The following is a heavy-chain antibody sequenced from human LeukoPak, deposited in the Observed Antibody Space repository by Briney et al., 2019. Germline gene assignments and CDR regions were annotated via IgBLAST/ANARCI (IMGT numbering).Heavy chain of an antibody. V-gene: IGHV3-20*04. CDR1: GFKFDDYG. Sequence: GGSLRLSCAASGFKFDDYGMSWVRQAPGKGLEWVSGINWNGGSTGYADSVKGRFTISRDNAKNSLYLQMNSLRAEDTAVYYCARSSYDSSGLYPDYWGQGTLVTVSS. CDR2: INWNGGST. CDR3: ARSSYDSSGLYPDY. J-gene: IGHJ4*02. D-gene: IGHD3-22*01.